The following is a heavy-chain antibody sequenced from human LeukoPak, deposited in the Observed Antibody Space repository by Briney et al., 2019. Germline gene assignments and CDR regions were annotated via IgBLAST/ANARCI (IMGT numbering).Heavy chain of an antibody. CDR2: IYYSGST. CDR1: CGSISSWGYY. J-gene: IGHJ5*02. CDR3: ARHEYSGSYYGLSWFDP. V-gene: IGHV4-39*01. D-gene: IGHD1-26*01. Sequence: PSDTLSLTCTVSCGSISSWGYYGGWIRQPPGKGLEGSASIYYSGSTYYNPSLKSRVTICVDTSKNQLSLKLSSLTAADTAVYYCARHEYSGSYYGLSWFDPGGQGTLVTVSA.